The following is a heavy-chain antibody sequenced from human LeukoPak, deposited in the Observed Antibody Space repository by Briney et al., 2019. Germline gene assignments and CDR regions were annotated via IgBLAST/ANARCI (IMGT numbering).Heavy chain of an antibody. CDR3: AIYCSGGSCFRN. CDR2: IKEDGSEK. D-gene: IGHD2-15*01. Sequence: GGSLRLSCAASGFTFSNFWMSWVRQAPGRGLEWVASIKEDGSEKYYVDSVKGRFTISRDNAKNSLYLQMNSLRAEDTAVYYCAIYCSGGSCFRNWGQGTLVTVSS. V-gene: IGHV3-7*05. CDR1: GFTFSNFW. J-gene: IGHJ4*02.